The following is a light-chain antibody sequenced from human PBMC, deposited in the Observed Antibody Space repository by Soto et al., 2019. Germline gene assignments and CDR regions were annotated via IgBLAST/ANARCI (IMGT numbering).Light chain of an antibody. Sequence: QSALTQPASVSGSPGQSITISCTGTSSDVGGYNYVSWYQQHPDKAPKIIIYDVSKRPSGVPDRFSGSKSGNTASLTISGLQAEDEADYFCSSFAGSYTHVFGSGTKLTVL. J-gene: IGLJ1*01. CDR2: DVS. CDR1: SSDVGGYNY. V-gene: IGLV2-11*01. CDR3: SSFAGSYTHV.